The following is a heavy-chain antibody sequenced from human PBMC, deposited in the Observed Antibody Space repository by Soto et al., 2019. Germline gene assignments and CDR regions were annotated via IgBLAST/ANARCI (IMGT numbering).Heavy chain of an antibody. V-gene: IGHV3-23*01. CDR1: GFTFSSYA. D-gene: IGHD1-26*01. J-gene: IGHJ4*02. Sequence: EVQLLESGGGLVQPGGSLRLSCAASGFTFSSYAMRWVRQAPVKGREWVSAISGSGGSTYYADSVKGRFTISRDNSKNTLYLQMNSLIAEETAVYYCARRGSGSYYDYWGQGTLVTVSS. CDR3: ARRGSGSYYDY. CDR2: ISGSGGST.